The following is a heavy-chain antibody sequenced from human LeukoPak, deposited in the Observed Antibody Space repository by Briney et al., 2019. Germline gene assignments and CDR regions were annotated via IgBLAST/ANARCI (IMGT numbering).Heavy chain of an antibody. J-gene: IGHJ4*02. CDR1: GFTFDDYA. V-gene: IGHV3-9*01. CDR3: AKDNEQWLVRGYFDY. D-gene: IGHD6-19*01. CDR2: ISWNSGSI. Sequence: PGRSLRLSCAASGFTFDDYAMHWVRQAPGKGLEWVSGISWNSGSIGYADSVKGRFTISRDNSKNTLYLQMNSLRAEDTAVYYCAKDNEQWLVRGYFDYWGQGTLVTVSS.